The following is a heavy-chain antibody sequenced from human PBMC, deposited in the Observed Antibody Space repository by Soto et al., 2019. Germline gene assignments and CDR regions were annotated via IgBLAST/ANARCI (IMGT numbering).Heavy chain of an antibody. CDR3: AKEGLVVVVVAATLDY. CDR2: ISGSGGST. CDR1: GFTFSSYA. Sequence: EVQLLESGGGLVQPGGSLRLSCAASGFTFSSYAMSWVRQAPGKGLEWVSAISGSGGSTYYADSVKGRFTISRDNSKNTLYLQMNSLRAEDTAVYYCAKEGLVVVVVAATLDYWGQGTLVTVSS. V-gene: IGHV3-23*01. D-gene: IGHD2-15*01. J-gene: IGHJ4*02.